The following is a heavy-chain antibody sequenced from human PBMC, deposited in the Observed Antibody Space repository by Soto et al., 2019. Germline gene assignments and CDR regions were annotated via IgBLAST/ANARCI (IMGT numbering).Heavy chain of an antibody. CDR3: ARDSSSSNSGYGFIMDF. V-gene: IGHV3-30-3*01. Sequence: QVQLVESGGGVVQPGRSLRLSCAASGFTFSSYAMHWVRQAPGKGLEWVAVISYDGSNKYYADSVKGRFTISRDNSKKSMDLQLSSLRGEDAAVYYCARDSSSSNSGYGFIMDFGGQGTTVPVSS. CDR1: GFTFSSYA. CDR2: ISYDGSNK. D-gene: IGHD5-12*01. J-gene: IGHJ6*02.